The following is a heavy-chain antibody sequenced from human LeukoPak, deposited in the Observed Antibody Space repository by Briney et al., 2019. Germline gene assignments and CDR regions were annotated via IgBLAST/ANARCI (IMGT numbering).Heavy chain of an antibody. CDR3: ARLLRYSSSWPEYYYYMDV. D-gene: IGHD6-13*01. CDR2: INHSGST. V-gene: IGHV4-39*07. J-gene: IGHJ6*03. Sequence: SETLSLTCTVSGGSISSSSYYWSWIRQPPGKGLEWIGEINHSGSTNYNPSLKSRVTISVDTSKNQFSLKLSSVTAADTAVYYCARLLRYSSSWPEYYYYMDVWGKGTTVTVSS. CDR1: GGSISSSSYY.